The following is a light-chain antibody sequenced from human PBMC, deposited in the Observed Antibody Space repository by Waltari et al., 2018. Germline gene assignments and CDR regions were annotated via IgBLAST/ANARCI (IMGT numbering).Light chain of an antibody. J-gene: IGLJ3*02. CDR2: EVS. CDR3: SSYAGNNNLV. CDR1: SSDVGGYTY. V-gene: IGLV2-8*01. Sequence: QSALTQPPSASGSPGQSVPIPCTGTSSDVGGYTYVSWYHQYPGKAPKVMIYEVSKRPSGVPDRFSGSKSDNTASLTVSGVQAEDEADYYCSSYAGNNNLVFGGGTKLTVL.